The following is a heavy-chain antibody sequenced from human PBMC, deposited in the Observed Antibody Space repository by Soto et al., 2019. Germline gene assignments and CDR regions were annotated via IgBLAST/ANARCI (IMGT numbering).Heavy chain of an antibody. CDR1: GFTFTSSA. Sequence: ASVKVSCKASGFTFTSSAVQWVRQARGQRLEWIGWIVVGSGNTNYAQKFQERVTITRDMSTSTAYMELSSLRPEDTAVYYCAAYPGPLPAYYGMDVWGQGTTVTVSS. CDR2: IVVGSGNT. J-gene: IGHJ6*02. D-gene: IGHD2-2*01. V-gene: IGHV1-58*01. CDR3: AAYPGPLPAYYGMDV.